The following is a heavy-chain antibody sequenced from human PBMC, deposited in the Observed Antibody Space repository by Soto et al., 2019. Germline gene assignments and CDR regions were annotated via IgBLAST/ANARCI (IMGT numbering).Heavy chain of an antibody. CDR3: ARPRQRYCRGGSGRSNWFDP. CDR1: GGSFSGYY. CDR2: INHSGST. J-gene: IGHJ5*02. D-gene: IGHD2-15*01. Sequence: SETLSLTCAVYGGSFSGYYWSWVRQPPGKGLEWVGEINHSGSTNYNPSLKSRVTISVDTSKSQFSLKLSSVTAADTAVYYCARPRQRYCRGGSGRSNWFDPWGQGTLVTVSS. V-gene: IGHV4-34*01.